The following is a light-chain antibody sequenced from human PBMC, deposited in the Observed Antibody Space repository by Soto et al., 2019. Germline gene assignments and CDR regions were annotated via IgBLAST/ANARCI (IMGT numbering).Light chain of an antibody. Sequence: DIQMTQSPSSLSASIGDTVTITCRASQTISTYLNWYQQKPGKAPQLLMYGASSLQSGIPSRFTGSGSGTHFTLTITSLQPEDFAVYYRQQSYSTPIYTFGQGTRLDIK. CDR2: GAS. V-gene: IGKV1-39*01. J-gene: IGKJ2*01. CDR3: QQSYSTPIYT. CDR1: QTISTY.